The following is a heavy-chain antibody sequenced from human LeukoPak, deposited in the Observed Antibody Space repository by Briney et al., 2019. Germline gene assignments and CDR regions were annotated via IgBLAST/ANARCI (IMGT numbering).Heavy chain of an antibody. CDR1: GFTFSSYE. V-gene: IGHV3-48*03. J-gene: IGHJ5*02. Sequence: GGSLRLSCAASGFTFSSYEMNWVRQAPGKGLEGVSYISSSGSTIYYADSVKGRFTISRDNAKNSLYLQMNSLRAEDTAVYYCARDRRYCSSTSCSQNNWLDPWGQGTLVTVSS. CDR2: ISSSGSTI. CDR3: ARDRRYCSSTSCSQNNWLDP. D-gene: IGHD2-2*01.